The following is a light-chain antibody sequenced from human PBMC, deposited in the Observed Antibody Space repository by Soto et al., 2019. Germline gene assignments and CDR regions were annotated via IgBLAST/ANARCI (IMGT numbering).Light chain of an antibody. CDR2: DAS. J-gene: IGKJ4*01. CDR1: QSVSSY. CDR3: QQRSDWPLT. V-gene: IGKV3-11*01. Sequence: EIVLTQSPATLCLSPGERATLSCRASQSVSSYLAWYQQKPGQAPRLLIYDASNRATGIPARFSGSGSGTDFTLTINSLEPEDFAVYYCQQRSDWPLTFGGGTKVEIK.